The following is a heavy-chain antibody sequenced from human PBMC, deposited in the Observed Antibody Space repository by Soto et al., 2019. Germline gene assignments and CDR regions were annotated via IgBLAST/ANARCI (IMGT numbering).Heavy chain of an antibody. CDR1: GGSISNHY. D-gene: IGHD1-1*01. Sequence: SETLSLTCTVSGGSISNHYWSWLRQPPGKGLEWIAYVYYSGSTKYNPSLKRRVTISVDTSKNQFSLKLSSVTAAATAVYQCASRGTERPKSYYYSMDVWCKTATVTVAS. CDR2: VYYSGST. CDR3: ASRGTERPKSYYYSMDV. V-gene: IGHV4-59*11. J-gene: IGHJ6*04.